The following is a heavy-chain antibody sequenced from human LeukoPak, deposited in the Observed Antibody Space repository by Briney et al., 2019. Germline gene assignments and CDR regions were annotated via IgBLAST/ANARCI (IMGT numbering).Heavy chain of an antibody. CDR2: ITSSSDYI. J-gene: IGHJ4*02. V-gene: IGHV3-21*01. CDR3: VRESVYYDSSAYYNVLDY. D-gene: IGHD3-22*01. CDR1: GFTFSSYP. Sequence: GGSLRLSCAASGFTFSSYPMNWVRQAPGKGLEWVSVITSSSDYIYYADSLKGRFTVSRDNAKNSLYLQLNSLRAEDTAVYYCVRESVYYDSSAYYNVLDYWGQGTLVTVSS.